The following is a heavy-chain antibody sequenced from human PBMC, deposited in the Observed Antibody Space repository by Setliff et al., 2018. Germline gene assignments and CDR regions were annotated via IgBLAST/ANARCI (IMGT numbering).Heavy chain of an antibody. CDR2: IYYSGST. CDR3: ARDNWAAAGIFDY. CDR1: GGSISSSSYY. D-gene: IGHD6-13*01. V-gene: IGHV4-39*07. Sequence: LSLTCTVSGGSISSSSYYWGWIRQSPGKGLEWIGSIYYSGSTYYNPSLKSRVTISVDTSKNQFSLKLSSVTAADTAVYYCARDNWAAAGIFDYWGQGTLVTSPQ. J-gene: IGHJ4*02.